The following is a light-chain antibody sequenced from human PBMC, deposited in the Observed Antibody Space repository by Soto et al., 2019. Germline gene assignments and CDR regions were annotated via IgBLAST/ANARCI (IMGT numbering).Light chain of an antibody. CDR2: DVS. J-gene: IGKJ2*02. CDR1: QSINRW. V-gene: IGKV1-5*01. CDR3: QHYQSHPSCT. Sequence: DIQMTQSPSTLSASVGDRVTITCRASQSINRWLAWYQQKPGQAPKLLIYDVSSLESGVPSRFSVSGSGTQLTLTIIRLQPDDFATDYCQHYQSHPSCTCGQGTQREIE.